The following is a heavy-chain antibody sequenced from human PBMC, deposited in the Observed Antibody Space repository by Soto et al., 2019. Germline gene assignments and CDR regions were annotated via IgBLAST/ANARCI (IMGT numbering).Heavy chain of an antibody. CDR3: ASQHYYDSSGYYVGY. V-gene: IGHV4-39*01. CDR2: IHYSGST. D-gene: IGHD3-22*01. CDR1: GGSLSSNIYY. Sequence: SDTLSLTCTVSGGSLSSNIYYWGWIRQPPGKGLEWIGNIHYSGSTCYDSSLKTRVTISVDTSKNQFSLKLSSVTAADTAVYYCASQHYYDSSGYYVGYWRQGTLVTVSS. J-gene: IGHJ4*02.